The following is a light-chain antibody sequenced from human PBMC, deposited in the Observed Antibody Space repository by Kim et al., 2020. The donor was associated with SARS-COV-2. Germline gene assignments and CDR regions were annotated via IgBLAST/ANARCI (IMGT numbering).Light chain of an antibody. CDR3: LQYVSSPRT. V-gene: IGKV3-20*01. Sequence: LAPGESAALSCRATQSVISSYFAWYQQKPGQAPRLLIYGASSRATGIPARFSGSGSGTDFTLTITRLEPEDFAVYYCLQYVSSPRTFGGGTKLEIK. CDR1: QSVISSY. J-gene: IGKJ4*01. CDR2: GAS.